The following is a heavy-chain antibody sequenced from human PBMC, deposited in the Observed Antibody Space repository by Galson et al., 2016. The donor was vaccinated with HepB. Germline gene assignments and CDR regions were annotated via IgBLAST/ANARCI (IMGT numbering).Heavy chain of an antibody. D-gene: IGHD3-16*01. CDR3: ARGGWGEPTDY. CDR1: GYTFTRYY. J-gene: IGHJ4*02. CDR2: INPSGDYT. V-gene: IGHV1-46*01. Sequence: VSCKASGYTFTRYYIHWARQAPGQGLEWMGIINPSGDYTSYAQEFQGRVTMTRDTSTSTVYMELSSLRSEDTAVYYCARGGWGEPTDYWGQGTLVTVSS.